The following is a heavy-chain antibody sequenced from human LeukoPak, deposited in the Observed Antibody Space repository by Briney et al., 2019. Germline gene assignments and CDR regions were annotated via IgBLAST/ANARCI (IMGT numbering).Heavy chain of an antibody. V-gene: IGHV3-20*04. D-gene: IGHD3-16*01. CDR3: ARGYYDYVWGSYTPLGY. CDR1: GFTFSSYA. CDR2: ISGSGST. J-gene: IGHJ4*02. Sequence: GGSLRLSCVASGFTFSSYAMTWVRQAPGKGLEWVSAISGSGSTGYADSVKGRFTISRDNAKNSLYLQMNSLRAEDTALYYCARGYYDYVWGSYTPLGYWGQGTLVTVSS.